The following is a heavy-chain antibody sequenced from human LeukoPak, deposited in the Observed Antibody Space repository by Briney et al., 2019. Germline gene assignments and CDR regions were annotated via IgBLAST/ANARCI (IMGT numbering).Heavy chain of an antibody. Sequence: PSETLSLTCTVSGDSISNYYWNWIRQSPGKGLEWIGYVYYSGSTIYNPSLKSRVTISVDTSKNQFSLKLSSVTAADTAVYYCARVDGSCSGGSCPSGNWFDPWGQGTLVTVSS. CDR1: GDSISNYY. CDR2: VYYSGST. V-gene: IGHV4-59*08. J-gene: IGHJ5*02. CDR3: ARVDGSCSGGSCPSGNWFDP. D-gene: IGHD2-15*01.